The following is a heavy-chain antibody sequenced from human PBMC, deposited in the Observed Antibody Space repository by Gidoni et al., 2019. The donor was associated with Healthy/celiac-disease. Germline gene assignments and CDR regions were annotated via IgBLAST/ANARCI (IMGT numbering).Heavy chain of an antibody. D-gene: IGHD6-13*01. V-gene: IGHV4-34*01. CDR2: INHSGST. J-gene: IGHJ4*02. CDR3: ARSSKADY. CDR1: GGSFSGYY. Sequence: QVQLQQWGAGLLKPSETLSRTCAVYGGSFSGYYWSWIRQPPGKGLEWIGEINHSGSTNYNPSLKSRVTISVDTSKNQFSLKLSSVTAADTAVYYCARSSKADYWGQGTLVTVSS.